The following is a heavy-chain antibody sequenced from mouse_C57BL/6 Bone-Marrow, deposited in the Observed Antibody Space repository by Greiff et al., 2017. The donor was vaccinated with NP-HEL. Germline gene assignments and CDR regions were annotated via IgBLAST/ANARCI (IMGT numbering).Heavy chain of an antibody. CDR2: INPSSGYT. J-gene: IGHJ4*01. V-gene: IGHV1-7*01. CDR1: GYTFTSYW. CDR3: ARESYGYDDGMDY. D-gene: IGHD2-2*01. Sequence: VQLQQSGAELAKPGASVKLSCKASGYTFTSYWMHWVKQRPGQGLEWIGYINPSSGYTKYNQKFKDKATLTADKSSSTAYMQLSSLTYEDSAVYYCARESYGYDDGMDYWGQGTSVTVSS.